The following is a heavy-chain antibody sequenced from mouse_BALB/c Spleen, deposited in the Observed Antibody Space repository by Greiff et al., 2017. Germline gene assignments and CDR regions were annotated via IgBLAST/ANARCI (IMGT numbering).Heavy chain of an antibody. CDR1: GFTFSSYA. CDR3: ARRDYFPYYAMDY. CDR2: ISSGGSYT. D-gene: IGHD2-4*01. V-gene: IGHV5-9-4*01. J-gene: IGHJ4*01. Sequence: EVQLQQSGGGLVKPGGSLKLSCAASGFTFSSYAMSWVRQSPEKRLEWVAEISSGGSYTYYPDTVTGRFTISRDNAKNTLYLEMSSLRSEDTAMYYCARRDYFPYYAMDYWGQGTSVTVSS.